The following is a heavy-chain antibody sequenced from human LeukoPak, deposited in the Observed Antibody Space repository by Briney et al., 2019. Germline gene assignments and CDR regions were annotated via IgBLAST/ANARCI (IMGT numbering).Heavy chain of an antibody. CDR3: ARAPGYRGTIDY. J-gene: IGHJ4*02. CDR1: GFTFSSYG. D-gene: IGHD6-13*01. CDR2: ISGSGGST. V-gene: IGHV3-23*01. Sequence: PGGSLRLSCAASGFTFSSYGMSWVRQAPGKGLEWVSAISGSGGSTYYADSVKGRFTISRDNAKNSLYLQMNSLRAEDTAVYYCARAPGYRGTIDYWGQGTLVTVSS.